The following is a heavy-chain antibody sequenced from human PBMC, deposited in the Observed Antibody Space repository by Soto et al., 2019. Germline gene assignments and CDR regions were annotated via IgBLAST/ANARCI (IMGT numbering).Heavy chain of an antibody. Sequence: PGGSLRLSCAASGFTVSSNYMSWVRQAPGKGLEWVSVIYSGGSTYYADSVKGRFTISRDNSKNTLYLQMNSLRAEDTALYYCARGYCSSASCGSAIDYWGQGTLVTVSS. CDR2: IYSGGST. V-gene: IGHV3-53*01. J-gene: IGHJ4*02. CDR3: ARGYCSSASCGSAIDY. CDR1: GFTVSSNY. D-gene: IGHD2-2*01.